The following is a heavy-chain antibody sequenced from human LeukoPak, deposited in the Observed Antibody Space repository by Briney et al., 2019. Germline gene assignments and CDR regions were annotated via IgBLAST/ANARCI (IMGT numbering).Heavy chain of an antibody. CDR2: IRPNSAGT. D-gene: IGHD3-10*01. Sequence: ASVKVSCKASGYTFTDYNIHWVRQDPGQGLEWTGSIRPNSAGTNYAQKFQGRVTMTRDTSITTAYMELSRLRSDNTAMYYCTVWFGELTHWGQGTLVTVSS. V-gene: IGHV1-2*02. J-gene: IGHJ4*02. CDR1: GYTFTDYN. CDR3: TVWFGELTH.